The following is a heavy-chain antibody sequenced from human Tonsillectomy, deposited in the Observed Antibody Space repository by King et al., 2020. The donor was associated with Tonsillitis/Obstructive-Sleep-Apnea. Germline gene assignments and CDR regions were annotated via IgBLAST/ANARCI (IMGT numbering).Heavy chain of an antibody. CDR3: ARLTPTQNGFDP. Sequence: VQLQESGPGLVKPSETLSLTCTVSGGPISSYYWSWIRQPPGKGLEWIGYIYYSGSTNYNPSLKSRVTISLDTSKNQFSLNLSSVTAADTAVYYCARLTPTQNGFDPWGQGTLVTVSS. J-gene: IGHJ5*02. D-gene: IGHD2-15*01. V-gene: IGHV4-59*08. CDR2: IYYSGST. CDR1: GGPISSYY.